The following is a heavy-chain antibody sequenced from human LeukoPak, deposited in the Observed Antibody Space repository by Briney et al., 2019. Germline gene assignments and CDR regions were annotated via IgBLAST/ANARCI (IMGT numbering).Heavy chain of an antibody. CDR3: VKGPRPDITVAYPVEN. V-gene: IGHV3-23*01. J-gene: IGHJ4*02. CDR2: ISSRGDST. CDR1: GFIFSNYA. Sequence: GGSLILSCAASGFIFSNYAMSWVRQVPGRGLEWVSTISSRGDSTYVADSVKGRFTISRDNSKNSLYLQMNTVRAEDTAVYYCVKGPRPDITVAYPVENWGQGTLVTVSS. D-gene: IGHD6-19*01.